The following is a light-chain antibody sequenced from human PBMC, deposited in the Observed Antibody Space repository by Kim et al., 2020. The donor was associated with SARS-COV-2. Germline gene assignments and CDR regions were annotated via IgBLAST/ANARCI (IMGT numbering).Light chain of an antibody. CDR1: RDISNY. Sequence: SVSVGDRVTITCQASRDISNYLNWYQQKPGKAPNLLIHDASKLETGVPSRFSGSGSGTEFTLTITGLRPEDFATYYCQQYDNVPYSFGQGTKLEI. CDR2: DAS. V-gene: IGKV1-33*01. CDR3: QQYDNVPYS. J-gene: IGKJ2*03.